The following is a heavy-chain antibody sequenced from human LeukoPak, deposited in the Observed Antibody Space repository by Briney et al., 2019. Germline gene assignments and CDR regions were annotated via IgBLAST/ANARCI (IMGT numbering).Heavy chain of an antibody. CDR1: GFSFSSYG. CDR2: ISDDGSNK. CDR3: ANSVWGSYRHSPDY. J-gene: IGHJ4*02. Sequence: PGRSLRLSCAASGFSFSSYGMHWVRQAPGKGLEWVAVISDDGSNKYYADSVKGRFTISRDNSKNTLYLQMNSLRIEDTAVYYCANSVWGSYRHSPDYWGQGTLVTVSS. V-gene: IGHV3-30*18. D-gene: IGHD3-16*02.